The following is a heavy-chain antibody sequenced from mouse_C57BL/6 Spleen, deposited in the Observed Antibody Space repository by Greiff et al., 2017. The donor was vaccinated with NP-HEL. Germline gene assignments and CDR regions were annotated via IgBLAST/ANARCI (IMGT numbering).Heavy chain of an antibody. CDR1: GFSFTSYG. CDR2: IWGDGST. J-gene: IGHJ3*01. D-gene: IGHD2-1*01. CDR3: AKEGNSEGFAY. Sequence: QVHVKQSGPGLVAPSQSLSITCTVSGFSFTSYGVSWVRQPPGKGLEWLGVIWGDGSTNYHSALISRLSISKDNSKSQVFLKLNSLQTDDTATYYCAKEGNSEGFAYWGQGTLVTVSA. V-gene: IGHV2-3*01.